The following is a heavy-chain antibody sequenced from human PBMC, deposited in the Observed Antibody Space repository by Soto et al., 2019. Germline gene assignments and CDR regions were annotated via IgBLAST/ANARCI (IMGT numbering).Heavy chain of an antibody. Sequence: EVQLLEAGGGLVQPGGSLRLSCAASGFTFSSYAMSWVRQAPGKGLEWVSAISGSGGSTYYADSVKGRFTISRDNSKNTLYMQMNSLRAEDTAVYYCAKRIQLWARSYYYYGMGVWGQGTTVTVSS. J-gene: IGHJ6*02. D-gene: IGHD5-18*01. V-gene: IGHV3-23*01. CDR3: AKRIQLWARSYYYYGMGV. CDR2: ISGSGGST. CDR1: GFTFSSYA.